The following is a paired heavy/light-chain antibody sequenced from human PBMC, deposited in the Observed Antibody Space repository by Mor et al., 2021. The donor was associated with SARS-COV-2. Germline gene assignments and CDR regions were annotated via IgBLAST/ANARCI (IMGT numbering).Light chain of an antibody. CDR2: RNN. V-gene: IGLV1-44*01. Sequence: QSVLTQPPSASGTPGQRVTISCSGSSSNIGIYTVDWYQVLPGTAPKLLMYRNNRRPSGVPDRFSGSKSGTSASLAISGLQSEDEADYYCAAWDDSLQGWLFGGGTTVTAL. CDR3: AAWDDSLQGWL. J-gene: IGLJ3*02. CDR1: SSNIGIYT.
Heavy chain of an antibody. Sequence: QGQLQESGPGLVKSSETLSLTCTVSGGSISSTTYYWGWIRQPPGKGLEWIGSIYSSGNTYYNPSLKSRVTISVDTSKNQFSLKLNSVTAADTAVYYCARHEPPYAIFGVVAGMDVWGQGTTVTVSS. D-gene: IGHD3-3*01. J-gene: IGHJ6*02. V-gene: IGHV4-39*01. CDR2: IYSSGNT. CDR3: ARHEPPYAIFGVVAGMDV. CDR1: GGSISSTTYY.